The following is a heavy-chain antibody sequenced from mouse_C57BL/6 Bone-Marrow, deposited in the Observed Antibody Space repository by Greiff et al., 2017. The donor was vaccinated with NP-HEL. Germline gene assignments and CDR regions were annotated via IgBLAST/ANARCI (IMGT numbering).Heavy chain of an antibody. CDR2: IYPGSGST. J-gene: IGHJ2*01. D-gene: IGHD4-1*01. Sequence: VQLQQSGAELVKPGASVKMSCKASGYTFTSYWITWVKQRPGQGLEWIGDIYPGSGSTNYNEKFKSKATLTVDTSSSTAYMQLSSLTSEDSAVYYCARKLGRGGYFDYWGQGTTLTVSS. CDR3: ARKLGRGGYFDY. V-gene: IGHV1-55*01. CDR1: GYTFTSYW.